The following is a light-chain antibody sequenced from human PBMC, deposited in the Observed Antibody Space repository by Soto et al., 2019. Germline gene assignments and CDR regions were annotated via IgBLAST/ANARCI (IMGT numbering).Light chain of an antibody. V-gene: IGLV2-14*01. CDR1: RRDVGGYNY. J-gene: IGLJ1*01. Sequence: QSALTQPASVSGSPGQSITISCTGTRRDVGGYNYVSWYQQYPGKSPKLLIYEVTHRPSGVSNRFSGSKSGNTASLNISGLQAEDEADYYCSSDTISNTLTVVFAKGTKVTVL. CDR2: EVT. CDR3: SSDTISNTLTVV.